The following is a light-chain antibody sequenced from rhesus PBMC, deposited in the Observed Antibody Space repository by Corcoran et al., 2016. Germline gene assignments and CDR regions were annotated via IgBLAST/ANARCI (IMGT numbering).Light chain of an antibody. CDR1: SSDIGGYNY. CDR2: EVT. J-gene: IGLJ1*01. V-gene: IGLV2-32*02. Sequence: QAALTQPRSVSGSPGQSVTISCTGTSSDIGGYNYVSWYQQHPGTAPKLMIYEVTKRPSGVSDRFSGSKSGNTASLAISGLQAEDEADYYCSSYACSNIYIFGTGTRLTVL. CDR3: SSYACSNIYI.